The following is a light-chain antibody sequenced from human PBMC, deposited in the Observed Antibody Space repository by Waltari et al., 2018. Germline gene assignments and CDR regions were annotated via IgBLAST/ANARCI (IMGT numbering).Light chain of an antibody. V-gene: IGLV1-47*01. CDR1: SSNTGSNY. CDR2: RDN. J-gene: IGLJ3*02. Sequence: QSVLTQPPSASGTPGQKVTISYSGGSSNTGSNYVTWYQHFAGSAPKLPFYRDNQRHSGVPARFSVSKSGTSASLAISDLRPEDEAAYYCASWDFSLSVWVFGGGSRLTVL. CDR3: ASWDFSLSVWV.